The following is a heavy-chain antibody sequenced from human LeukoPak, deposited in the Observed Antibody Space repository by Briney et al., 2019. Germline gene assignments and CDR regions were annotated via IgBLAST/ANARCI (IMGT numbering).Heavy chain of an antibody. CDR3: ARDRRDYVWGSYPPGDY. Sequence: GRSLRLSCAASGFTFSSYAMHWVRQAPGKGLEWVAVISYDGSNKYYADSVKGRFTISRDNSKNTLYPQMNSLRAEDTAVYYCARDRRDYVWGSYPPGDYWGQGTLVTVSS. CDR2: ISYDGSNK. CDR1: GFTFSSYA. V-gene: IGHV3-30-3*01. D-gene: IGHD3-16*02. J-gene: IGHJ4*02.